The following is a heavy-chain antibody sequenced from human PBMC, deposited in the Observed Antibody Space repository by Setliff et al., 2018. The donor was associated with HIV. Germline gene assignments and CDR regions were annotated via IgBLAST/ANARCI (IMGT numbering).Heavy chain of an antibody. Sequence: SETLSLTCTVSGGSISSSVYYWGWIRQPPGKGLEWIGNIYYSGSTYYNPSLKSRITISVDTSKNQFSLKLSSVTAADTAVYYCARVIPAGMPANWFDPWGHGTLVTVSS. V-gene: IGHV4-39*07. D-gene: IGHD2-2*01. CDR2: IYYSGST. CDR1: GGSISSSVYY. CDR3: ARVIPAGMPANWFDP. J-gene: IGHJ5*02.